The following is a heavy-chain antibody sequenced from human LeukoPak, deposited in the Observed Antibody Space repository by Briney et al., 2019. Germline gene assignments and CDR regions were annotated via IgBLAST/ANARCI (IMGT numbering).Heavy chain of an antibody. CDR1: GFTFSSYW. J-gene: IGHJ4*02. D-gene: IGHD5-18*01. Sequence: PGGSLTLSCAASGFTFSSYWMHWVRQAPGKGLVWVARFNGDGSRTSYADSVKGRFTISRDNAKHTLYLQTNSLRDDDTAVYYCARAGYTYGFDYWGQGTLVTVSS. V-gene: IGHV3-74*01. CDR3: ARAGYTYGFDY. CDR2: FNGDGSRT.